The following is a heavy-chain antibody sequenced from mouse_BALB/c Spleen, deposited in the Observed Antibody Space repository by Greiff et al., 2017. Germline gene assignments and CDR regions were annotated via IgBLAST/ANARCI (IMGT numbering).Heavy chain of an antibody. CDR2: INPSTGYT. CDR1: GYTFTSYW. J-gene: IGHJ2*01. V-gene: IGHV1-7*01. Sequence: QVQLKQSGAELAKPGASVKMSCKASGYTFTSYWMHWVKQRPGQGLEWIGYINPSTGYTEYNQKFKDKATLTADKSSSTAYMQLSSLTSEDSAVYYCAREEIPFDYGGQGTTLTVSS. D-gene: IGHD5-1-1*01. CDR3: AREEIPFDY.